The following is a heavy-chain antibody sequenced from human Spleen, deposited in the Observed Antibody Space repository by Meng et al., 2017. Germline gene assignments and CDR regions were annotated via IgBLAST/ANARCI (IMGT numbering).Heavy chain of an antibody. CDR1: GYNFPDYY. J-gene: IGHJ4*02. D-gene: IGHD3-22*01. V-gene: IGHV1-69*13. CDR3: ASNDSSGKPEGY. CDR2: IIPIFGTA. Sequence: SVKVSCKPSGYNFPDYYIHWVRQAPGQGLEWMGGIIPIFGTANYAQKFQGRVTITADESTSTAYMELSSPRSEDTAVYYCASNDSSGKPEGYWGQGTLVTVSS.